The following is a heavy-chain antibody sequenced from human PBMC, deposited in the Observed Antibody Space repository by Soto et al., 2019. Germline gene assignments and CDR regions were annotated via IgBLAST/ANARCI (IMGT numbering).Heavy chain of an antibody. CDR3: ARDTDPLSDGSGYYPDGFDM. J-gene: IGHJ3*02. CDR1: GFTVSDYY. D-gene: IGHD3-22*01. Sequence: QVQLVESGGGLVKPGGSLRLSCAASGFTVSDYYMSWIRQAPGKGLEWVSYISSSGTYTNYADSVRGRFTISRDNAKKSLYLQMNSLRAEDTAVYYCARDTDPLSDGSGYYPDGFDMWGHGTMVTVSS. V-gene: IGHV3-11*06. CDR2: ISSSGTYT.